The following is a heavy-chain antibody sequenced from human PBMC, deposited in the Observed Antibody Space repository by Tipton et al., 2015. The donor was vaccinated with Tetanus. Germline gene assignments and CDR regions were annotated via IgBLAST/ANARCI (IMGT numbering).Heavy chain of an antibody. CDR1: GGSMRSYY. V-gene: IGHV4-59*01. CDR3: ARGAIFGVLTYRAFDI. D-gene: IGHD3-3*01. J-gene: IGHJ3*02. Sequence: TLSLTCTVSGGSMRSYYWSWIRQPPGKGLEWIGYIYYSGSINSNPSLRSRLTISVDRSKKQFSLKLNSVSAADTAVYYCARGAIFGVLTYRAFDIWGQGTMVTVSS. CDR2: IYYSGSI.